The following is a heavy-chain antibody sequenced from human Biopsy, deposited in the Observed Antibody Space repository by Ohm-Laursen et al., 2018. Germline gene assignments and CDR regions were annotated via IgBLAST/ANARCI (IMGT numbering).Heavy chain of an antibody. V-gene: IGHV3-72*01. Sequence: GSLRLSCSASGFTFSDHYMEWVRQAPGKGLEWVGRSRNKANSYTTEYAASVKGRFTISRDESETSMYLQMSSLRAEDTAIYYCARNLRLAITMNSGETTHSFHFGMDVWGQGALVTVSS. CDR1: GFTFSDHY. D-gene: IGHD3/OR15-3a*01. CDR3: ARNLRLAITMNSGETTHSFHFGMDV. CDR2: SRNKANSYTT. J-gene: IGHJ6*02.